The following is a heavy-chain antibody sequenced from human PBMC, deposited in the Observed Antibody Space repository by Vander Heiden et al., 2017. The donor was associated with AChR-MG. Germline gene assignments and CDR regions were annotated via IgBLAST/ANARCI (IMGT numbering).Heavy chain of an antibody. CDR1: GYTFTSYD. CDR3: ARDPKRGSGVNWFDP. J-gene: IGHJ5*02. Sequence: QVQLVQSGAEVKKPGASVKVSCKASGYTFTSYDITWLRQATGQGREWMGWMNPNSGNTGYEQRLQGRVTMTRNTSISTAYMELSSLRSEDTAVYYCARDPKRGSGVNWFDPWGQGTLVTVSS. CDR2: MNPNSGNT. V-gene: IGHV1-8*01. D-gene: IGHD3-16*01.